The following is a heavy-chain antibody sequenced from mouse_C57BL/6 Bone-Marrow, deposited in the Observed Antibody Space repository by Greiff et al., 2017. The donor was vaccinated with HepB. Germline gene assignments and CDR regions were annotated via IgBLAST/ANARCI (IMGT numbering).Heavy chain of an antibody. CDR1: GFSLTSYG. CDR3: AKNLYGSSYWYFDV. Sequence: VQLQQSGPGLVQPSQSLSITCTVSGFSLTSYGVHWVRQSPGKGLEWLGVIWRGGSTDYNAAFMSRLSITKDNSKSQVFFKMNRLQADDTAIYYCAKNLYGSSYWYFDVWGTGTTVTVSS. J-gene: IGHJ1*03. D-gene: IGHD1-1*01. CDR2: IWRGGST. V-gene: IGHV2-5*01.